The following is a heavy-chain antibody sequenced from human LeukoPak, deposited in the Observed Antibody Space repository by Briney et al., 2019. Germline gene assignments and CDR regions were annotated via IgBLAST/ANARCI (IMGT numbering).Heavy chain of an antibody. Sequence: GGSLRLSCAASGFTFDDYAMHWVRQAPGKGLEWVSSISSSSSYIYYADSVKGRFTISRDNAKNSLYLQMNSLRAEDTAVYYCARGDTVVTPHFDYWGQGTLVTVSS. D-gene: IGHD4-23*01. J-gene: IGHJ4*02. CDR2: ISSSSSYI. V-gene: IGHV3-21*01. CDR1: GFTFDDYA. CDR3: ARGDTVVTPHFDY.